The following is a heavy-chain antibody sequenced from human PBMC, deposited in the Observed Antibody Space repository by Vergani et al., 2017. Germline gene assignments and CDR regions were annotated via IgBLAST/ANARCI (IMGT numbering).Heavy chain of an antibody. CDR1: GGSISSYY. CDR3: ARLAIVGTSRGAFDI. V-gene: IGHV4-4*09. CDR2: IYTSGST. J-gene: IGHJ3*02. D-gene: IGHD1-26*01. Sequence: QVQLQESGPGLVKPSETLSLTCTVSGGSISSYYWSWIRQPPGKGLEWIGYIYTSGSTNYNPSLKSRVTISVDTSKNQFSLKLSSVTAADTAEYYCARLAIVGTSRGAFDIWGQGTMVTVSS.